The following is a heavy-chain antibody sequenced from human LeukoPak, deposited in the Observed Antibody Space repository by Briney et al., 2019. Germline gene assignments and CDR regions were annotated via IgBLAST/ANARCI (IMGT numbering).Heavy chain of an antibody. CDR1: GGSISSSNW. CDR2: IYHSGST. V-gene: IGHV4-4*02. D-gene: IGHD3-10*01. CDR3: ARLTMVRGDPNWFDP. J-gene: IGHJ5*02. Sequence: SETLSLTCTVSGGSISSSNWWSWVRPPPGKGLEWIGEIYHSGSTNYNPSLKSRVTIPVDKSKNQFSLKLSSVTAADTAVYYCARLTMVRGDPNWFDPWGQGTLVTVSS.